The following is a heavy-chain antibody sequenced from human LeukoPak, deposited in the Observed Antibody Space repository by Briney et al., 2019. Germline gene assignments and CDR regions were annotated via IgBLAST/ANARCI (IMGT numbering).Heavy chain of an antibody. J-gene: IGHJ4*02. CDR2: IWYDGSNK. CDR3: ARDLSYSWDY. CDR1: GFTFSNYG. D-gene: IGHD2-15*01. Sequence: PGGSLRLSCAASGFTFSNYGMHWVRQAPGKGLEWVAVIWYDGSNKYYADSVKGRFTISRDNSKNTLYLQMNNLRAEDTAVYYCARDLSYSWDYWGQGTLVTVSS. V-gene: IGHV3-33*01.